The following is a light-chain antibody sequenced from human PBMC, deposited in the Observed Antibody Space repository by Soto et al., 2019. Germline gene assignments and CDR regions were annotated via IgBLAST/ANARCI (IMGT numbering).Light chain of an antibody. J-gene: IGKJ5*01. CDR1: QDIRGA. CDR3: QQFNSYPIT. CDR2: DVS. Sequence: AIQVTQSPSSLSASVGDRVTMTCRASQDIRGALAWYQQKSGKPPNLLIYDVSTLEGGVQSRFSGSGSGTEFTLTISSLKPEDFGTYYCQQFNSYPITFGHGTRLEIK. V-gene: IGKV1-13*02.